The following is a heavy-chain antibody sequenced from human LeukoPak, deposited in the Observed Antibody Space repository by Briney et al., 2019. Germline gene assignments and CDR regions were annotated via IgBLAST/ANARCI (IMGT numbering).Heavy chain of an antibody. J-gene: IGHJ4*02. CDR2: ISYDGSNK. V-gene: IGHV3-30*04. CDR3: ARGGDSNYYDFRSGYPY. D-gene: IGHD3-3*01. CDR1: GFTFSSYA. Sequence: GRSLRLSCAASGFTFSSYAMHWVRQAPGKGLEWVAVISYDGSNKYYADSVKGRFTISRDNSKNTLYLQMNSLRAEDTAVYYCARGGDSNYYDFRSGYPYWGQGTLVTVSS.